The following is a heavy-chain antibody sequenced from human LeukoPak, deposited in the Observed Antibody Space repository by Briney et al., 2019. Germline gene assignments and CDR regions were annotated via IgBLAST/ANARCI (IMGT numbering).Heavy chain of an antibody. CDR3: AKVVRAGTHYFDY. CDR2: ISTDGSNK. J-gene: IGHJ4*02. V-gene: IGHV3-30*18. Sequence: PGGSLRLSCAASGFTFSSYGMHWVRQAPGKGLELVAVISTDGSNKYYEDSVKGRFSISRDNSKNTLYLQMDSLRTEDTAVYYCAKVVRAGTHYFDYWGQGTLVTVSS. D-gene: IGHD2-15*01. CDR1: GFTFSSYG.